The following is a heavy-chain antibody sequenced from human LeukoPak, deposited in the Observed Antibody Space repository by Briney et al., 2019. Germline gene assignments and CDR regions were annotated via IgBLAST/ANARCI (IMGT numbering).Heavy chain of an antibody. CDR2: IYYSGST. D-gene: IGHD3-10*01. Sequence: SETLSLTCTVSGGSISSSSYYWGWIRQPPGKGLEWIGSIYYSGSTYYNPSLKSRVTISVDTSKNQFSLKLNSVTAADTAVYYCARETVGGGPFDYWGQGTLVTVSS. CDR3: ARETVGGGPFDY. J-gene: IGHJ4*02. V-gene: IGHV4-39*07. CDR1: GGSISSSSYY.